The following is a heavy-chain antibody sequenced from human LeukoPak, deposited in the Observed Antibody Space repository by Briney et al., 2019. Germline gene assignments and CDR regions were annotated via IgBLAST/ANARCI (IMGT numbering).Heavy chain of an antibody. V-gene: IGHV1-46*01. CDR1: GYTFTSYY. J-gene: IGHJ6*03. Sequence: ASVKVSCKASGYTFTSYYMHWVRQAPGQGLEWMGIINPSGGSTSYAQKFQGRVTITADKSTSTAYMELSSLRSEDTAVYYCARGLTYYDFWSGYLTSVYYYYYMDVWGKGTTVTVSS. CDR3: ARGLTYYDFWSGYLTSVYYYYYMDV. CDR2: INPSGGST. D-gene: IGHD3-3*01.